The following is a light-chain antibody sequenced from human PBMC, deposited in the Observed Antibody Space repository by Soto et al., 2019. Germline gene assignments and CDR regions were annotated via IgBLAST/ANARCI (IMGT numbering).Light chain of an antibody. CDR1: QSVSINS. Sequence: EVVLTQSPDTLPLSPGERATLSCRASQSVSINSLVWYQQKPGQAPRLLIYGASNRDTGIPDRFSASGSGTDFTLTISRLEPEDFAMYYCQQYSSSWYTFGQGTKVEVK. V-gene: IGKV3-20*01. J-gene: IGKJ2*01. CDR3: QQYSSSWYT. CDR2: GAS.